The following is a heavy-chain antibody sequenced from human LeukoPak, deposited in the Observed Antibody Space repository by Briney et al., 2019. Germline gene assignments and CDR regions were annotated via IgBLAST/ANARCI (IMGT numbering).Heavy chain of an antibody. V-gene: IGHV4-34*01. J-gene: IGHJ4*02. D-gene: IGHD3-22*01. CDR2: IKHSGST. CDR1: GGSFSGYY. CDR3: ARGGNDSSGYNDY. Sequence: PSETLSLTCAVYGGSFSGYYWSWIRQPPGKGLEWIGEIKHSGSTNYDPSLKRRVTISVDTSKNRFSLKLTSVTAADTAVYYCARGGNDSSGYNDYWGQGTLVTVSS.